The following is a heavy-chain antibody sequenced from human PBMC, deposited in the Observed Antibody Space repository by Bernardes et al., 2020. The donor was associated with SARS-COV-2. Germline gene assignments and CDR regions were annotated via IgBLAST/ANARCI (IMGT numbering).Heavy chain of an antibody. J-gene: IGHJ4*02. V-gene: IGHV4-31*03. CDR1: GGSISSGGYY. Sequence: SETLSLTCTVSGGSISSGGYYWSWIRQHPGKGLEWIGYIYYSGSTYYNPSLKSRVTISVDTSKNQFSLKLSSVTAADTAVYYCAGAGGAYYYDSSGYNFDYWGQGTLVTVSS. D-gene: IGHD3-22*01. CDR2: IYYSGST. CDR3: AGAGGAYYYDSSGYNFDY.